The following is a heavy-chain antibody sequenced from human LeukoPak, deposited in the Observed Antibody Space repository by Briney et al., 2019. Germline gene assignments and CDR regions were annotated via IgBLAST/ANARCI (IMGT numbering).Heavy chain of an antibody. CDR1: GFSFSASA. CDR2: IRSRSNGYAT. CDR3: SRTYDNGMDY. Sequence: PGGSLRLSCAASGFSFSASAMHWVRQASGKGLEWVGRIRSRSNGYATAYTTSVKGRFTISRDDLKNTAYLQMNSLNTEDTAVYYCSRTYDNGMDYWGQGTLVTVSS. J-gene: IGHJ4*02. V-gene: IGHV3-73*01. D-gene: IGHD3-22*01.